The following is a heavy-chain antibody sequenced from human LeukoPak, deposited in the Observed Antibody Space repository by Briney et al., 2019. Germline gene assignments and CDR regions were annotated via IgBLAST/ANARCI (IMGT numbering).Heavy chain of an antibody. Sequence: GGSLRLSCAASGFTFSSSAMSWVRQAPGKGLEWVSAISNNGGYTYYADSVQGRFTISRDNSKSTLCLQMNSLKAEDTAVYYCAKQLGYCSDGSCYFPYWGQGTLVTVSS. CDR1: GFTFSSSA. CDR3: AKQLGYCSDGSCYFPY. D-gene: IGHD2-15*01. J-gene: IGHJ4*02. CDR2: ISNNGGYT. V-gene: IGHV3-23*01.